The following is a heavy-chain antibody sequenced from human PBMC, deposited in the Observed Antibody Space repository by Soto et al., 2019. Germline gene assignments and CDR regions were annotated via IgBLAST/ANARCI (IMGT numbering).Heavy chain of an antibody. CDR1: GGSFSGYY. V-gene: IGHV4-34*01. D-gene: IGHD2-15*01. CDR2: INHSGST. J-gene: IGHJ5*02. Sequence: QVQLQQWGAGLLKPSETLSLTCAVYGGSFSGYYWSWIRQPPGKGLEWIGEINHSGSTNYNPSLKSRVTISVDTSKNQFSLKLSSVTAADTAVYYCARGRYCSGGSCYSGRRWFDPWGQGTLVTVSS. CDR3: ARGRYCSGGSCYSGRRWFDP.